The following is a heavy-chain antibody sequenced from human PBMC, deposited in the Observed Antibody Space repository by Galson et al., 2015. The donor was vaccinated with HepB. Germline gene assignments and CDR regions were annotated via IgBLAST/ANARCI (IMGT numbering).Heavy chain of an antibody. CDR3: TRARLSGFDY. J-gene: IGHJ4*02. D-gene: IGHD2-15*01. V-gene: IGHV3-49*03. Sequence: SLRLSCAASGFTFSDYAMSWFRQAPGKGLEWVGFIRIKPYGGTAEYAASVKGRFTISRDDSTSIAYLQMNSLKTDDTAVYYCTRARLSGFDYWGQGALVSVSS. CDR2: IRIKPYGGTA. CDR1: GFTFSDYA.